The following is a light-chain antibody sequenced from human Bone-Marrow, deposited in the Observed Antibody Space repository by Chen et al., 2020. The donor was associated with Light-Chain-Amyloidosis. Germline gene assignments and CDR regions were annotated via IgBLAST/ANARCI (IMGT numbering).Light chain of an antibody. CDR3: QQYNNWPPWT. CDR1: QSVSSN. Sequence: EIVLTQSPVPLSVSPVERATLSCRASQSVSSNLAWYQQKPGQAPRLLIYGASTRATGIPARFSGSGSGTEFTLTISSLQSEDFAVYYCQQYNNWPPWTFGQGTKVEIK. CDR2: GAS. V-gene: IGKV3-15*01. J-gene: IGKJ1*01.